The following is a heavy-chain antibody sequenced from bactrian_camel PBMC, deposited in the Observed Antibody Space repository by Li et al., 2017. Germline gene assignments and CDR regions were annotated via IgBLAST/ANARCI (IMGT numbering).Heavy chain of an antibody. CDR3: ATEVGNVNAPCEPRGEFNY. J-gene: IGHJ4*01. CDR2: VGRDGDG. D-gene: IGHD3*01. Sequence: VQLVESGGGSVQVGGSLRLSCVASDDTIGRYCMGWFRQIPDKEREGVAGVGRDGDGHYADSVKGRFTISRDNAKTTMFLQMDSLKPEDTAMYYCATEVGNVNAPCEPRGEFNYWGQGTQVTVS. V-gene: IGHV3S55*01. CDR1: DDTIGRYC.